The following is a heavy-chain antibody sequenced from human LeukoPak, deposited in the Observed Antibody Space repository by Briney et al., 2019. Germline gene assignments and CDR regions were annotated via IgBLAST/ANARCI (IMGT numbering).Heavy chain of an antibody. V-gene: IGHV3-21*01. CDR2: ISSSSSYI. D-gene: IGHD1-26*01. J-gene: IGHJ6*02. CDR1: GFTFSRYT. Sequence: GGSLRLSCAGSGFTFSRYTMSWVRQPPGKGLEWVSSISSSSSYIFYANSVKGRFTLSRDNANNSLYLQMNSLRAEDTAVYYCAKYSKWEQDGMDVWGQGTTVTVSS. CDR3: AKYSKWEQDGMDV.